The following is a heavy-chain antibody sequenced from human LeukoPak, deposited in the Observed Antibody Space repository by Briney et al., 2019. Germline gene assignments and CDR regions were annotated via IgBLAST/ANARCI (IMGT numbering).Heavy chain of an antibody. CDR1: GFTFSSYS. J-gene: IGHJ4*02. V-gene: IGHV3-48*02. CDR3: ARGVRYYNDSSGCYYYDY. CDR2: ITSGSSTI. Sequence: GGSLRLSCAASGFTFSSYSMNWVRQAPGKGLEWVSYITSGSSTIYYADSVKGRFTFSRDNAKSSLYLQMNSLRDEDTAVYYCARGVRYYNDSSGCYYYDYWGQGTLVTVSS. D-gene: IGHD3-22*01.